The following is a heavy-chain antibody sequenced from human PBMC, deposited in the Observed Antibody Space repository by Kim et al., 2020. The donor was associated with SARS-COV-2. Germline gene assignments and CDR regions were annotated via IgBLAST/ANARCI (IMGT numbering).Heavy chain of an antibody. J-gene: IGHJ6*01. D-gene: IGHD3-10*01. CDR2: INHSGST. V-gene: IGHV4-34*01. Sequence: SETLSLTCAVYGGSFSGYYWSWIRQPPGKGLEWLGEINHSGSTNYNPSLKSRVTISVDTSKNQFSLKLSSVTAADTAVYYCARVRVLLPICYYYGMDLWG. CDR1: GGSFSGYY. CDR3: ARVRVLLPICYYYGMDL.